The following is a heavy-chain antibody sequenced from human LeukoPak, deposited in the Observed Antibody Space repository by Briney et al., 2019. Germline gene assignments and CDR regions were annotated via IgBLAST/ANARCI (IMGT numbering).Heavy chain of an antibody. CDR1: GGSISSSSYY. J-gene: IGHJ3*02. CDR3: ARTLDGGDAFDI. Sequence: SETLSLTCTVSGGSISSSSYYWGWIRQPPGKGLEWIGSIYYSGSTYYNPSLKSRVTISVDTSKNQFSLKLSSVTAADTAVYYCARTLDGGDAFDIWGQGTMVTVSS. CDR2: IYYSGST. D-gene: IGHD5-24*01. V-gene: IGHV4-39*07.